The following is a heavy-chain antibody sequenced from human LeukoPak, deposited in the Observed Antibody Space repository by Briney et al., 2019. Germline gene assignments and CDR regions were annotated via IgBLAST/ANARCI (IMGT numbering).Heavy chain of an antibody. D-gene: IGHD3-9*01. J-gene: IGHJ5*02. V-gene: IGHV3-74*01. CDR3: ARLGRGGGYDVLTGLS. CDR1: GFTFSSYE. CDR2: INTDGSST. Sequence: PGGSLRLSCAASGFTFSSYEMNWVRQAPGKGLVWVSRINTDGSSTSYVDSVKGRFTISRDNAKNTLYLQMNSLRIDDTAVYYCARLGRGGGYDVLTGLSWGQGTLVTVSS.